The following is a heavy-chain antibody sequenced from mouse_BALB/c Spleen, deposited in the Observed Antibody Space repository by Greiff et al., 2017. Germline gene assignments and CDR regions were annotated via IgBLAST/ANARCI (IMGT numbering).Heavy chain of an antibody. J-gene: IGHJ3*01. Sequence: EVKLMESGGGLVQPKGSLKLSCAASGFTFNTYAMNWVRQAPGKGLEWVARIRSKSNNYATYYADSVKDRFTISRDDSQSMLYLQMNNLKTEDTAMYYCVGTGTAYWGQGTLVTVSA. CDR2: IRSKSNNYAT. D-gene: IGHD4-1*01. CDR1: GFTFNTYA. CDR3: VGTGTAY. V-gene: IGHV10-1*02.